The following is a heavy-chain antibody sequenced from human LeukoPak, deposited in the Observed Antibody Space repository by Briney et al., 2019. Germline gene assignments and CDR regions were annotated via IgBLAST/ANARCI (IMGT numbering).Heavy chain of an antibody. CDR1: GFTFSDYY. CDR3: ARGSRDGYNFWEYYFDY. V-gene: IGHV3-11*01. Sequence: GGSLRLSCAASGFTFSDYYMSWIRQAPGKGLEWVSYISSSGSTVYYADSVKGRFTISRDNAKNSLYLQMNSLRAEDTAVYYCARGSRDGYNFWEYYFDYWGQGTLVTVSS. CDR2: ISSSGSTV. D-gene: IGHD5-24*01. J-gene: IGHJ4*02.